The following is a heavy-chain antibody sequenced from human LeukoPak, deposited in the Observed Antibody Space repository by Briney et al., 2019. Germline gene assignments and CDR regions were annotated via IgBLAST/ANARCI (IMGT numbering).Heavy chain of an antibody. CDR1: GYSFTSYW. J-gene: IGHJ4*02. CDR3: ARALSYSSSWYGVYFDY. Sequence: GESLTISCKGSGYSFTSYWIGWVRQMPGKGLEWMGIIYPGDSDTRYSPSFQGQVTISADKSIGTAYLQWSSLKASDTAMYYCARALSYSSSWYGVYFDYWGQGTLVTVSS. D-gene: IGHD6-13*01. V-gene: IGHV5-51*01. CDR2: IYPGDSDT.